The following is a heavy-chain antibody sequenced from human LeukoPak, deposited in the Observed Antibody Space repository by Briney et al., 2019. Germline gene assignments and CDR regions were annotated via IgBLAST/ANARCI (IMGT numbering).Heavy chain of an antibody. CDR1: GVSISSYY. V-gene: IGHV4-39*01. CDR2: INYSGST. CDR3: ARHAYGSGSYYNFYWFDT. Sequence: PSETLSLTCTVSGVSISSYYRGWIRQPPGKGLEWIGSINYSGSTYYNPSLKSRVTISVDTSKNQFSLKLSSVTAADTAVYYCARHAYGSGSYYNFYWFDTWGQGTLVTVSS. D-gene: IGHD3-10*01. J-gene: IGHJ5*02.